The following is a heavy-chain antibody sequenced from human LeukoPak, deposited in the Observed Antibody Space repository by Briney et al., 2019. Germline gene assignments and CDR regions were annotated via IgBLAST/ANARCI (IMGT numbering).Heavy chain of an antibody. Sequence: GGSLRLSCTASGFTFSSTGMHWVRQAPGKGLEWVAVISYDRSNKYYADSVKGRFTISRDNSKNTLYLQMNSLRAEDTAVYYCAKSYYDFWSGYYQTFDYGGQGTLVTVSS. CDR1: GFTFSSTG. CDR2: ISYDRSNK. D-gene: IGHD3-3*01. V-gene: IGHV3-30*18. CDR3: AKSYYDFWSGYYQTFDY. J-gene: IGHJ4*02.